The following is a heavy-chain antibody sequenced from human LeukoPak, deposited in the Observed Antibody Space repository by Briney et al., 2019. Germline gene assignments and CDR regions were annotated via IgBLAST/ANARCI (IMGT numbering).Heavy chain of an antibody. D-gene: IGHD2/OR15-2a*01. CDR1: GASFFDYF. CDR3: GILGDTGETDTLQLDY. J-gene: IGHJ4*02. CDR2: ISHSGKT. V-gene: IGHV4-34*01. Sequence: SETLSLNCSVSGASFFDYFWDWLRQSPGQGLEWVGEISHSGKTTYNPSLKSRVTISEDTSNNQFSLKLASVTAADTGVYYCGILGDTGETDTLQLDYWGQGTQVIVSS.